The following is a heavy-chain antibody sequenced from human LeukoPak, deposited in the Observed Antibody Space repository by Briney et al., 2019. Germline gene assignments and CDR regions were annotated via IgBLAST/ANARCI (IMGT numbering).Heavy chain of an antibody. J-gene: IGHJ4*02. CDR1: GYTFSNYY. CDR3: ARAYYYDTSGYYPGGDY. V-gene: IGHV1-46*01. CDR2: INPSVGST. Sequence: ASVKVSCKASGYTFSNYYMYWVRQAPGQGLEWMGIINPSVGSTSYAQKFQGRVTLTRDTSTSTVYKELSSLRSEDTAVYYCARAYYYDTSGYYPGGDYWGQGTLVTVSS. D-gene: IGHD3-22*01.